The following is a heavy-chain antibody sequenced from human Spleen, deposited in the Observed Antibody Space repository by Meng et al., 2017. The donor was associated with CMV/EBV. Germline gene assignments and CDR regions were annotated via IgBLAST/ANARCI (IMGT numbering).Heavy chain of an antibody. V-gene: IGHV1-2*02. D-gene: IGHD7-27*01. CDR1: GYTFTVHF. CDR2: IHPNTGVT. J-gene: IGHJ4*02. Sequence: VSCKASGYTFTVHFMHWVRQAPGQGLEWMGWIHPNTGVTNYAQNFQGRVTMTRDTSIRTLYMELSGLRSDDTAMYYCARDDNWGPDYWGQGTLVTVSS. CDR3: ARDDNWGPDY.